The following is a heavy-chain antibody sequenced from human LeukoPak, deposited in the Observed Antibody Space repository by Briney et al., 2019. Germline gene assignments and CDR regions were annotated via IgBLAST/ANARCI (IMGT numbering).Heavy chain of an antibody. J-gene: IGHJ4*02. V-gene: IGHV4-34*01. D-gene: IGHD2-2*01. CDR2: INHSGST. CDR1: GGCFSGYY. CDR3: ASPHPGCSSTSCSFDY. Sequence: SETLSLTCAVYGGCFSGYYWSWIRQPPGKGLEWIGEINHSGSTNYNPSLKSRVTISVDTSKNQFSLKLSSVTAADTAVYYCASPHPGCSSTSCSFDYWGQGTLVTVSS.